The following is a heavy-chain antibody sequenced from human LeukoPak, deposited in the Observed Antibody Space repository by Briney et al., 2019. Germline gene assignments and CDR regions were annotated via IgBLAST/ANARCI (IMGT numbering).Heavy chain of an antibody. V-gene: IGHV3-48*04. J-gene: IGHJ4*02. CDR3: AKIAAAGTLHFDY. CDR1: GFSFSSYS. Sequence: GGSLRLSCAASGFSFSSYSMNWARQAPGKGLEWVSYISYSSSTIYYADSVKGRFTISRDNAKNSLYLQMNSLRAEDTAVYYCAKIAAAGTLHFDYWGQGTLVTVSS. CDR2: ISYSSSTI. D-gene: IGHD6-13*01.